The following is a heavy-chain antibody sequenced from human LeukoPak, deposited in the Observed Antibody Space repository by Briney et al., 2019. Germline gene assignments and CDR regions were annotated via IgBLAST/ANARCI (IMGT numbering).Heavy chain of an antibody. CDR3: AKDFVVVPGNVNYFDY. V-gene: IGHV3-23*01. D-gene: IGHD2-21*02. CDR2: ISGSGDNT. J-gene: IGHJ4*02. CDR1: GFTFSNYA. Sequence: PGGSLRLSCAASGFTFSNYAMSWVRQAPGKGREWVSAISGSGDNTYYADSVKGRFTVSGNNSKNTLYVQMKSLRAEDTAVYYCAKDFVVVPGNVNYFDYWGQGTLVTVSS.